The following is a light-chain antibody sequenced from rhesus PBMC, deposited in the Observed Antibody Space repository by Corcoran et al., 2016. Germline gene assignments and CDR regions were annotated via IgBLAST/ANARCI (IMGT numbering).Light chain of an antibody. Sequence: DIQMSQSPSSLSAFLGDKVTITCRPSQDISNALVWYQQKPGKAPKLLIYAASTLESGVPSRVSGRRSGKDFTLTISSLQPEDFATYYCQQGYSAPLTFGGGTKVDLK. CDR3: QQGYSAPLT. V-gene: IGKV1-33*02. CDR1: QDISNA. CDR2: AAS. J-gene: IGKJ4*01.